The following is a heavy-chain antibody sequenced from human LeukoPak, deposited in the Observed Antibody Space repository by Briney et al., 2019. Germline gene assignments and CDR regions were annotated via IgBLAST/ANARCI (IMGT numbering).Heavy chain of an antibody. J-gene: IGHJ5*02. CDR1: GYTFTSYY. CDR2: INPSGGST. CDR3: ARDKYVWGSYPSGWFDP. V-gene: IGHV1-46*01. Sequence: ASVKVSCKASGYTFTSYYMHWVRQAPGQGLEWMGIINPSGGSTSYAQKFQGRVTMTRDTSTSTVYMELSGLRSEDTAVYYCARDKYVWGSYPSGWFDPWGQGTLVTVSS. D-gene: IGHD3-16*02.